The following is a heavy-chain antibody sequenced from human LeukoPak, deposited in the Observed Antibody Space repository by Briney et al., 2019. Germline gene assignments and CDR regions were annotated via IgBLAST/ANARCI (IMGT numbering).Heavy chain of an antibody. CDR1: GGTFSSYA. J-gene: IGHJ3*02. V-gene: IGHV1-69*05. CDR3: ARVQSGSYHQDAFDI. CDR2: LIPIFGTA. D-gene: IGHD1-26*01. Sequence: ASVKVSCKASGGTFSSYAISWVRQAPGQGLEWMGGLIPIFGTADYAQKFQGRVTITTDESTSTAYMELSSLRSEDTAVYYCARVQSGSYHQDAFDIWGQGTMVTVSS.